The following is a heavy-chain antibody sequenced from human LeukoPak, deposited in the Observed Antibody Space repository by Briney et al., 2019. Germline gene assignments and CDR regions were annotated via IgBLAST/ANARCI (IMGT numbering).Heavy chain of an antibody. D-gene: IGHD3-10*01. V-gene: IGHV3-48*03. CDR3: AKDYYGSGSFMDV. CDR1: GFTFSSYE. J-gene: IGHJ6*03. Sequence: HPGGSLRLSCAASGFTFSSYEMNWVRQAPGKGLEWVSYISSSGSTIYYADSVKGRFTISRDNSKNSLDLQMNSLRTEDTALYYCAKDYYGSGSFMDVWGKGTTVTVSS. CDR2: ISSSGSTI.